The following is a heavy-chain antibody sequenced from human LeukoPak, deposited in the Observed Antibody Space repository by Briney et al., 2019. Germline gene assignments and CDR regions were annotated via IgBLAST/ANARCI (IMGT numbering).Heavy chain of an antibody. CDR3: ARSRCSDSTSCYYFFFFDS. CDR1: GYTFSAYG. V-gene: IGHV1-18*01. J-gene: IGHJ4*02. CDR2: SSGTGYNM. Sequence: ASVKVSCKASGYTFSAYGITWVRQAPGQGLEWMAWSSGTGYNMEYAQKFQGRVTMTTDTSTGTAYLELRSLRSDDTAVYYCARSRCSDSTSCYYFFFFDSWGQGSLVTVSS. D-gene: IGHD2-2*01.